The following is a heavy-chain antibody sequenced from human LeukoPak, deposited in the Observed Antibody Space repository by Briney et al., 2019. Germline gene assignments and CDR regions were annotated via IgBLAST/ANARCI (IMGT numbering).Heavy chain of an antibody. V-gene: IGHV3-23*01. CDR3: ARGRSLLRFLESKAPKGYYFDY. CDR2: ISGSGGST. CDR1: GFTFSSYG. D-gene: IGHD3-3*01. Sequence: PGGTLRLSCAASGFTFSSYGMSWVRQAPGKGLEWVSAISGSGGSTYYADSVKGRFTISRDNSKNTLYLQMNSLRAEDTAVYYCARGRSLLRFLESKAPKGYYFDYWGQGTLVTVSS. J-gene: IGHJ4*02.